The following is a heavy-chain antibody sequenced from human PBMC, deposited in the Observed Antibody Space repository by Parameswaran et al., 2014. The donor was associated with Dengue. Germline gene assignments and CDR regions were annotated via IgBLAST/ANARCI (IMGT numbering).Heavy chain of an antibody. J-gene: IGHJ6*02. Sequence: QAGGSLRLSCAASGFTFSSYWMSWVRQAPGKGLEWVANIKQDGSEKYYVDSVKGRFTISRDNAKNSLYLQMNSLRAEDTAAYYCARELWGDYGPYYGMDVWGQGTTVTVSS. V-gene: IGHV3-7*01. CDR1: GFTFSSYW. D-gene: IGHD4-17*01. CDR2: IKQDGSEK. CDR3: ARELWGDYGPYYGMDV.